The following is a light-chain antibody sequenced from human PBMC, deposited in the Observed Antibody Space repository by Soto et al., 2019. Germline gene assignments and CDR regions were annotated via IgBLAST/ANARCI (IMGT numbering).Light chain of an antibody. Sequence: QSVLTQPPSVSGAPGQRITISCTGSSSNIGADYDVHWYQQFPGTAPKLLIDGNVDRPSGVPDRFSVSKSGTSASLAITGLQAEDEADYYCQAYDTSLSGVVFGTGTKVTVL. CDR2: GNV. V-gene: IGLV1-40*01. J-gene: IGLJ1*01. CDR1: SSNIGADYD. CDR3: QAYDTSLSGVV.